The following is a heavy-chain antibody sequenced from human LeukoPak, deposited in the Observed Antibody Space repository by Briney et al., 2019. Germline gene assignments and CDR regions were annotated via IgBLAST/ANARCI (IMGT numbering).Heavy chain of an antibody. J-gene: IGHJ4*02. V-gene: IGHV4-4*09. CDR2: IYTSGST. D-gene: IGHD6-6*01. CDR3: ARQEYSSSENHFDY. CDR1: GVSISSYY. Sequence: SETLSLTCTVSGVSISSYYWSWLRQPPGKGLEGIGYIYTSGSTSYNPSLKSRVTISVDTSKNQFSLKLSSVTAADTAVYYCARQEYSSSENHFDYWGQGTLVTVSS.